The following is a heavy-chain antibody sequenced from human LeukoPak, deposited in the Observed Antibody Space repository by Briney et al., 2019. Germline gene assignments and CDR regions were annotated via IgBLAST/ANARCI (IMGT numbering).Heavy chain of an antibody. CDR3: ARGNTALGY. V-gene: IGHV4-30-4*07. D-gene: IGHD2-2*02. J-gene: IGHJ4*02. CDR1: GGSISSGGYS. Sequence: ASQTLFLTCAVSGGSISSGGYSWSWIRQPPGKGLEWIGYIYYSGSTNYNPSLKSRVTISVDTSKNQFSLKLSSVTTADTAVYYCARGNTALGYWGQGTLVTVSS. CDR2: IYYSGST.